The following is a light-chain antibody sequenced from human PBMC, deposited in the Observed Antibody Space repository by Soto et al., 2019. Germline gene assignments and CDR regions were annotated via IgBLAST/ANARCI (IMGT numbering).Light chain of an antibody. CDR3: QQHGNWPVLT. Sequence: EIVLTQSPATLSLSPGERATLSCRSSQSVSSYLAWYQQKPGQAPRLLIYDASNRATGIPARFSGSGSGTDFTLTISSLEPADYAVYYCQQHGNWPVLTFGGGTKVEIK. V-gene: IGKV3-11*01. J-gene: IGKJ4*01. CDR1: QSVSSY. CDR2: DAS.